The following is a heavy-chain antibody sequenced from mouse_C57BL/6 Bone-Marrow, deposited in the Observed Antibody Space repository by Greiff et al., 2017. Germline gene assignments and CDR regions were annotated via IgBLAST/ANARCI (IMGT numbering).Heavy chain of an antibody. CDR2: IWGVGST. CDR1: GFSLTSYG. D-gene: IGHD2-5*01. Sequence: VQLQQSGPGLVAPSQSLSITCTVSGFSLTSYGVDWVRQSPGKGLEWLGVIWGVGSTNYNSALKSRLSISKDNSKSQVFLKMNSLQTDDTAMYYCARYYSKGDAMDYGGQGTSVTVSS. J-gene: IGHJ4*01. CDR3: ARYYSKGDAMDY. V-gene: IGHV2-6*01.